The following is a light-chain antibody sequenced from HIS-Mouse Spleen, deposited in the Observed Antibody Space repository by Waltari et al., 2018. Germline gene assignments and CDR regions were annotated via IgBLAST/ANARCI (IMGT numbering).Light chain of an antibody. V-gene: IGLV2-23*01. CDR3: CSYAGSSTWV. Sequence: QSALTQPASVSGSPGQSTPIPCTGTSSDVGSYDLVSWYQQHPGKAPKPMIYEGSKRPSGVSNRFSGSKSGNTASLTISGLQAEDEADYYCCSYAGSSTWVFGGGTKLTVL. CDR2: EGS. J-gene: IGLJ3*02. CDR1: SSDVGSYDL.